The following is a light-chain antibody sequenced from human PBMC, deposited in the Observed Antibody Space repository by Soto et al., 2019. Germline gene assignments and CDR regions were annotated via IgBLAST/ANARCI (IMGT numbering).Light chain of an antibody. Sequence: DVVLTQSPLSLPVTPGEPASISCRSSQSLLHGNGNNYLDWYLQKPGQSPQLLIYLGSNRASGGHDWFSGSGAVTDFTLKISRVEAEDVGVYYCMQPLETPFPFGGGTDVEIK. CDR2: LGS. J-gene: IGKJ4*01. CDR1: QSLLHGNGNNY. CDR3: MQPLETPFP. V-gene: IGKV2-28*01.